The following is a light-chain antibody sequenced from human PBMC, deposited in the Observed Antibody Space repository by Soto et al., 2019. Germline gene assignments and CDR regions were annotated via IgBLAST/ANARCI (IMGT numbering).Light chain of an antibody. CDR2: AAS. CDR3: QQSYGSPPT. Sequence: DIKMTQSPSTLSGSVGDRVTLTCRASRGISNHLIWYQQKPGKAPKRLIFAASSMQSGVPSRFSGSRSGPDFTLTISSLQPEDFATYYCQQSYGSPPTFGQGTKVDIK. CDR1: RGISNH. J-gene: IGKJ1*01. V-gene: IGKV1-39*01.